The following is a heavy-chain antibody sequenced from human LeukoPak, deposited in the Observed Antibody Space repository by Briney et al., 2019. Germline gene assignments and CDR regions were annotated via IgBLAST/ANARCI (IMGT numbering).Heavy chain of an antibody. Sequence: ASVKVSCKASGYTFTGYYMHWVRQAPGQGLEWMGWINPNSGGTNYAQKFQGRVTLTRDTSINPAYMELNSLRSDDTAVYYCARRSKILLALDFWGQGTLVTVSS. V-gene: IGHV1-2*02. CDR1: GYTFTGYY. CDR3: ARRSKILLALDF. CDR2: INPNSGGT. D-gene: IGHD3-10*01. J-gene: IGHJ4*02.